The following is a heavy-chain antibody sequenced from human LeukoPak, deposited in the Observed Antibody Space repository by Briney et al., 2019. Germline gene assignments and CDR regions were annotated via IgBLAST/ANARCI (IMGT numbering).Heavy chain of an antibody. CDR3: ASERYSSGWLDY. V-gene: IGHV4-39*01. D-gene: IGHD6-19*01. Sequence: SGTLSLTCTVSGGPVSSSSYYWGWVRQSPEKGLECIGTIYYAGDTYYNPSLESRLTISVDTSKNQFSLKLRSVTAADTAVYYCASERYSSGWLDYWGQGTLVTVSS. CDR2: IYYAGDT. J-gene: IGHJ4*02. CDR1: GGPVSSSSYY.